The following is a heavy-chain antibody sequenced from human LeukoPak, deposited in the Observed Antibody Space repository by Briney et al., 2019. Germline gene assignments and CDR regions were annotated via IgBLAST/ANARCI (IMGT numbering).Heavy chain of an antibody. J-gene: IGHJ5*02. CDR3: ARGRGGFVVVPAQLRSWFDP. Sequence: GASVKVSCKASGYTFTSYDINWVRQATGQGLEWMGWMNPNSGNTGYAQKFQGRVTMTRNTSISTAYMELSSLRSEDTAVYYCARGRGGFVVVPAQLRSWFDPWGQGTLVTVSS. D-gene: IGHD2-2*01. CDR2: MNPNSGNT. V-gene: IGHV1-8*01. CDR1: GYTFTSYD.